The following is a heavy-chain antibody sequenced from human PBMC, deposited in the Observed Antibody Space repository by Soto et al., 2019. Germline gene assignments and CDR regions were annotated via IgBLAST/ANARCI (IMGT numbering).Heavy chain of an antibody. CDR1: GGSISSGGYS. CDR3: ARADSPERNWFDP. CDR2: IYHRGST. D-gene: IGHD3-22*01. V-gene: IGHV4-30-2*01. J-gene: IGHJ5*02. Sequence: SGTLSLTCAVSGGSISSGGYSWSWIQQPPGKGLEWIGYIYHRGSTYYNPSLKSRVTISVDRSKNQFSLKLSSVTAADTAVYYCARADSPERNWFDPWGQGTLVTVSS.